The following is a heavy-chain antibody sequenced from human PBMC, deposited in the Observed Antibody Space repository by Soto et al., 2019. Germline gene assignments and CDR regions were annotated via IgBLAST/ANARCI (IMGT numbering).Heavy chain of an antibody. J-gene: IGHJ4*02. Sequence: SVKVSRKASGDTFSSYSISWVRQAPGQGLEWMGGVIPIFDTANYAQKFQGRVTITADESTSTAYMELSSLRSEDTAVYFCARAGPVVPAAFTVSSIDYWGQGTLVTVSS. CDR2: VIPIFDTA. CDR3: ARAGPVVPAAFTVSSIDY. D-gene: IGHD2-2*01. V-gene: IGHV1-69*13. CDR1: GDTFSSYS.